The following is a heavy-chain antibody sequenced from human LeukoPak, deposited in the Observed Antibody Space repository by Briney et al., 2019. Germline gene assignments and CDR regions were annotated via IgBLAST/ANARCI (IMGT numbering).Heavy chain of an antibody. V-gene: IGHV3-74*01. Sequence: GGSLRLSSAASGFTSSSFWMHWDRQAPGKGRVWVARIKSDGTSTIHADSVKGRFTISRDNAKTSLYLQMNSLRAEDTAVYYCVRGCGRSSCPYYLDVWGKGTTVTVSS. CDR2: IKSDGTST. J-gene: IGHJ6*03. CDR1: GFTSSSFW. CDR3: VRGCGRSSCPYYLDV. D-gene: IGHD6-13*01.